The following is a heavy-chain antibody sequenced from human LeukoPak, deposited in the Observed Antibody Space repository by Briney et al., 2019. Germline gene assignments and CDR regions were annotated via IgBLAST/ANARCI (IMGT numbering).Heavy chain of an antibody. Sequence: GESLKISCKGFGYSFTGYWIGWVRQMPGKGLEWMGIIYPGDFDTRYSPSFQGQVTISADKSISTAYLQWSSLKASDTAMYFCARHLGGGPAATPFDYWGQGTLVTVSS. J-gene: IGHJ4*02. V-gene: IGHV5-51*01. CDR3: ARHLGGGPAATPFDY. D-gene: IGHD2-2*01. CDR2: IYPGDFDT. CDR1: GYSFTGYW.